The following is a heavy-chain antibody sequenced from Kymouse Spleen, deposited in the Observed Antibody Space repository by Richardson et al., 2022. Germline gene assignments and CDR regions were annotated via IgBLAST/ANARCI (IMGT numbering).Heavy chain of an antibody. CDR1: GGSISSSSYY. Sequence: QLQLQESGPGLVKPSETLSLTCTVSGGSISSSSYYWGWIRQPPGKGLEWIGSIYYSGSTYYNPSLKSRVTISVDTSKNQFSLKLSSVTAADTAVYYCARHKSGSYPYYFDYWGQGTLVTVSS. D-gene: IGHD1-26*01. CDR3: ARHKSGSYPYYFDY. CDR2: IYYSGST. V-gene: IGHV4-39*01. J-gene: IGHJ4*02.